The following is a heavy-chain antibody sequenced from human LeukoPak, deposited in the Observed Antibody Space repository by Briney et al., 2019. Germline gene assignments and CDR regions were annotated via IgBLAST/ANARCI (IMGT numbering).Heavy chain of an antibody. D-gene: IGHD3-3*01. V-gene: IGHV3-15*01. CDR1: GFGFTNAW. CDR3: TTDFSHFDFSSGYYSY. Sequence: GGSLRLSCAASGFGFTNAWMVWVRQAPGKGLEWVGRIKSNIDGGTTDFAAPVKGRFTISRDDLTRTLYLQMNSLKTEDTGVYYCTTDFSHFDFSSGYYSYWGRGSLVTVSS. J-gene: IGHJ4*02. CDR2: IKSNIDGGTT.